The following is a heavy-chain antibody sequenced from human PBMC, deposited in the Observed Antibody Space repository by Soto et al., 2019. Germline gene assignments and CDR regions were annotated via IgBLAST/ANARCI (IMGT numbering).Heavy chain of an antibody. V-gene: IGHV3-30*18. CDR1: GFTFSSYG. CDR2: ISPDGSNK. D-gene: IGHD3-16*01. J-gene: IGHJ5*02. CDR3: AKPRSSLPWPPFDP. Sequence: QVKLVESGGGVVQPGRSLRLSCAASGFTFSSYGMHWVRQAPGKGLEWVAVISPDGSNKDYADSVKGRFTISRDNSKNTRSLEMSILRVEDTAVYYWAKPRSSLPWPPFDPWGHGDRVTVSS.